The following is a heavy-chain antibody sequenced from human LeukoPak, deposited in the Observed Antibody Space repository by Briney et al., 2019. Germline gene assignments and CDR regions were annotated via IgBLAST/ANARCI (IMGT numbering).Heavy chain of an antibody. CDR3: AREGGGSYRAARFDY. CDR2: IIPIFGTA. D-gene: IGHD1-26*01. CDR1: GGTFSSYA. V-gene: IGHV1-69*13. Sequence: SVKVSCKASGGTFSSYAISWVRQAPGQGLEWMGGIIPIFGTADYAQKFQGRVTITADESTSTAYMELSSLRSEDTAVYYCAREGGGSYRAARFDYWGQGTLVTVSS. J-gene: IGHJ4*02.